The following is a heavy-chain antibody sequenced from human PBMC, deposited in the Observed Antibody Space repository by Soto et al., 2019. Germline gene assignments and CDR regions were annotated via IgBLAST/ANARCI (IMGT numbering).Heavy chain of an antibody. V-gene: IGHV3-23*01. J-gene: IGHJ4*02. CDR2: ISGSGDRT. Sequence: EVHLLDSGGGLVQPGGSLRLSSAVSGFTFRTYVMSWVRQVPGKGLEWVAAISGSGDRTYYADSVKGRFTISRDNSKNTLFLQMNSMRAEDTAVYYWEKQFFDSWGQGTPVTVSS. CDR3: EKQFFDS. CDR1: GFTFRTYV.